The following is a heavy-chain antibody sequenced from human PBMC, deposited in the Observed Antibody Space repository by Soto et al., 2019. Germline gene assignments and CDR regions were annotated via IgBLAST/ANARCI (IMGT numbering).Heavy chain of an antibody. D-gene: IGHD2-15*01. CDR3: AHSIAPRLFDY. CDR1: GFSLRTSGLG. CDR2: IYWDDDK. J-gene: IGHJ4*02. V-gene: IGHV2-5*02. Sequence: QITLKESGPPLVKPTQTLTLTCSFSGFSLRTSGLGVGWIRQPPGKALEWLALIYWDDDKRYSPSLETRLTXTXXTSKDPVVLTMTNMDPVDTATYFGAHSIAPRLFDYWGQGILVTVSS.